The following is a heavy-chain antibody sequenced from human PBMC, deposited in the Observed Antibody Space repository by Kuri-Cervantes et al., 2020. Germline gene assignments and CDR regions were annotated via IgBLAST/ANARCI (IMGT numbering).Heavy chain of an antibody. Sequence: GESLKISCSASGFTFSSYAMTWVRQAPGKGLEWVSGISGSGGTTYYADSVKGRSTISRDNSKNTLYLQMNSLRAEDTAVYYCAKEGTWSGWPMEYFQHWGQGTVVTVS. J-gene: IGHJ1*01. CDR2: ISGSGGTT. D-gene: IGHD6-19*01. CDR3: AKEGTWSGWPMEYFQH. CDR1: GFTFSSYA. V-gene: IGHV3-23*01.